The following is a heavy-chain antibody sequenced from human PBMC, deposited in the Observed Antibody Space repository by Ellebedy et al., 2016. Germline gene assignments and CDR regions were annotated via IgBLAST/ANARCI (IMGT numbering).Heavy chain of an antibody. CDR3: ARDVSLYSSSPSFDF. CDR2: IYYSGST. Sequence: SETLSLXCTVSGGSISSGNYYWSWIRHHPGKGLEWIGYIYYSGSTYYNPSLKSRVTISLDTSKNQFSLKVTSVAAADTAVYYCARDVSLYSSSPSFDFWGRGTLVTVSS. CDR1: GGSISSGNYY. J-gene: IGHJ4*02. D-gene: IGHD6-6*01. V-gene: IGHV4-31*03.